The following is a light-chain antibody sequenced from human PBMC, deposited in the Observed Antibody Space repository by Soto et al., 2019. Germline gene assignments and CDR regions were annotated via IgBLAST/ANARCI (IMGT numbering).Light chain of an antibody. V-gene: IGKV3-15*01. J-gene: IGKJ2*01. Sequence: IVMTQSPATLSVSPGERATLSCRASQSVSSNLAWYQQKPGQAPRLLIYGASTRATGIPARFSGSGSGTEFTLTISSLQSEYFAVYYCQQYNNWPPYTFGKGTKLEIK. CDR1: QSVSSN. CDR3: QQYNNWPPYT. CDR2: GAS.